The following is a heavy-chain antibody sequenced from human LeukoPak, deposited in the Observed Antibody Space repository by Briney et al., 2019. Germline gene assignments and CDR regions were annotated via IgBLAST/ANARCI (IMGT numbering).Heavy chain of an antibody. D-gene: IGHD2-2*01. J-gene: IGHJ3*02. Sequence: GGSLRLSCAASGFTFSTSWMTWVRQAPGKGLEWVANIKQDGSEKSYVDSVKGRFTISRDNAKNSLYLQMNSLRAEDTAVYYCARDGGYCSTTSCYDAFDIWGQGTMVTVSS. CDR2: IKQDGSEK. CDR3: ARDGGYCSTTSCYDAFDI. V-gene: IGHV3-7*04. CDR1: GFTFSTSW.